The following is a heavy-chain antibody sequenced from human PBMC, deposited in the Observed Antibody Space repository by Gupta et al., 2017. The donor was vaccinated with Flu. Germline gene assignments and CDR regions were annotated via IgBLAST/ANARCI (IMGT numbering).Heavy chain of an antibody. V-gene: IGHV3-33*01. CDR3: ARAQWLIQYYFDY. CDR1: GFTFSSYG. J-gene: IGHJ4*02. CDR2: IWYDGSNK. D-gene: IGHD6-19*01. Sequence: QVQLVESGGGVVQPGRSLRLSCAASGFTFSSYGMHWVRQAPGKGLEWVAVIWYDGSNKYYADSVKGRFTISRDNSKNTLYLQMNSLRAEDTAVYYCARAQWLIQYYFDYWGQGTLVTVSS.